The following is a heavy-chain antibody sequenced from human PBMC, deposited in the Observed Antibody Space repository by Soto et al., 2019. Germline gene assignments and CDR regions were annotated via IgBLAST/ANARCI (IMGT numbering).Heavy chain of an antibody. V-gene: IGHV3-33*01. D-gene: IGHD1-26*01. J-gene: IGHJ5*02. Sequence: QVQLVPSGGGVAQPASSLRLSCAASGFTFSRYGMHWVRQAPGKGLECVAMIWYDGSEKNYADSVKGRFTISRDNPKNMLFRLTDSLRAEDTALYYCARDRREEGGNWFDPWGKGIMVTVS. CDR2: IWYDGSEK. CDR3: ARDRREEGGNWFDP. CDR1: GFTFSRYG.